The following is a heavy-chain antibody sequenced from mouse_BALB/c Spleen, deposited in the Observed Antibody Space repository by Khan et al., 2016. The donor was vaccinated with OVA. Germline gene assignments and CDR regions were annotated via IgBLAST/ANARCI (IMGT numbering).Heavy chain of an antibody. Sequence: EVQLQESGPGLVKPSQSLYLTCTVTGYSITSCYGWYWIRQFPGNKLEVVGYISYSGSTNYNPSLKRRISFTRDTSKNQFFLQLNSVTTEDTATYYCARTGRIKYWGQGTTLTVSS. CDR1: GYSITSCYG. CDR2: ISYSGST. J-gene: IGHJ2*01. D-gene: IGHD1-1*01. V-gene: IGHV3-1*02. CDR3: ARTGRIKY.